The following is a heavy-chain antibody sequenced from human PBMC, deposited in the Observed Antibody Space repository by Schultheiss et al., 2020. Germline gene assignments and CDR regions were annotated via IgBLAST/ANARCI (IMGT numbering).Heavy chain of an antibody. CDR3: ARDRRGNCSGGSCYEGNYYYYGMDV. V-gene: IGHV4-59*10. D-gene: IGHD2-15*01. J-gene: IGHJ6*02. CDR2: IYTSGST. CDR1: GGSFSGYY. Sequence: SETLSLTCAVYGGSFSGYYWSWIRQPPGKGLEWIGRIYTSGSTNYNPSLKSRVTISVDTSKNQFSLKLSSVTAADTAVYYCARDRRGNCSGGSCYEGNYYYYGMDVWGQGTTVTVSS.